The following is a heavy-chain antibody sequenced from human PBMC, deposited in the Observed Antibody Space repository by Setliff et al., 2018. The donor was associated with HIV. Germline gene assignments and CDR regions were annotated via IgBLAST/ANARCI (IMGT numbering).Heavy chain of an antibody. D-gene: IGHD6-13*01. CDR3: ARDLNSSPFDY. J-gene: IGHJ4*02. Sequence: ASVKVSCKASGYTFTDYYMQWVRQAPGQGLEWMGRINPDSGGANYAQKFQGRVTMTRDTSISTAYMELSSLRSDDTAVYYCARDLNSSPFDYWGQGTLVTVSS. V-gene: IGHV1-2*06. CDR2: INPDSGGA. CDR1: GYTFTDYY.